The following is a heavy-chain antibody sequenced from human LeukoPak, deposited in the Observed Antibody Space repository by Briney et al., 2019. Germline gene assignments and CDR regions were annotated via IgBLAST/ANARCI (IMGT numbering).Heavy chain of an antibody. J-gene: IGHJ3*02. V-gene: IGHV3-30-3*01. Sequence: GRSLRLSCAASGFTFSSYAMHWVRQAPGKGLEWVAVISYDGSNKYYADSVKGRFTISRDNSKNTLYLQMNSLRAEDTAVYYCARASSMVRGVIFFWRPDEDAFDIWGQGTMVTVSS. CDR3: ARASSMVRGVIFFWRPDEDAFDI. CDR1: GFTFSSYA. D-gene: IGHD3-10*01. CDR2: ISYDGSNK.